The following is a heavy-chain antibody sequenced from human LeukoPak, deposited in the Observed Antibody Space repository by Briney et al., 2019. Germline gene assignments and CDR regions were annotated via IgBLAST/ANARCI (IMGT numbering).Heavy chain of an antibody. CDR1: GFTFSSYS. D-gene: IGHD3-9*01. V-gene: IGHV3-21*01. Sequence: GGSLRLSCAASGFTFSSYSVNWVRQAPGKGLEWVSSISSSSSYIYYADSVKGRFTISRDNAKNSLYLQMNSLRAEDTAVYYCARDREGYYDILTGTHYYYGMDVWGQGTTVTVFS. J-gene: IGHJ6*02. CDR3: ARDREGYYDILTGTHYYYGMDV. CDR2: ISSSSSYI.